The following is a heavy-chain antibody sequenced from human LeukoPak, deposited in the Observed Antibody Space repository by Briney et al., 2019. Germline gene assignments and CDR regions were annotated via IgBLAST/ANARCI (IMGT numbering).Heavy chain of an antibody. CDR1: GFPFSSYA. Sequence: PGGSLRLSCAASGFPFSSYAMSWVRQAPGKGLEWISTISGSDYSTYYADSVKGRFTISRDNSKNTVYLQMNSLRAEDTALYYCAKDLYGDYDDDYWGQGTLVTVSS. CDR3: AKDLYGDYDDDY. D-gene: IGHD4-17*01. J-gene: IGHJ4*02. V-gene: IGHV3-23*01. CDR2: ISGSDYST.